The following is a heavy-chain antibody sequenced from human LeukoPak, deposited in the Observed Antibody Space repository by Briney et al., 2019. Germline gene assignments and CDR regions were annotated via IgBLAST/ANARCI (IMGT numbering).Heavy chain of an antibody. Sequence: SETLSLTCTVSGGSISSSSYYWSWIRQPPGKGLEWIGEINHSGSTNYNPSLKSRVTISVDTSKNQFSLKLSSVTAADTAVYYCARFYYYGMDVWGQGTTVTVSS. CDR3: ARFYYYGMDV. J-gene: IGHJ6*02. CDR1: GGSISSSSYY. CDR2: INHSGST. V-gene: IGHV4-39*07.